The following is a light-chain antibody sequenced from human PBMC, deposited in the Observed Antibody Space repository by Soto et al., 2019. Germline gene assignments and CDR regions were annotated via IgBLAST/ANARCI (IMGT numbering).Light chain of an antibody. CDR3: QSYDSSLSGHVV. V-gene: IGLV1-40*01. CDR1: SSNIGAGYD. J-gene: IGLJ2*01. CDR2: GNS. Sequence: QSVLTQPPSVSGAPGQRVTISCTGSSSNIGAGYDVHWYQQLPGTAPNLLIYGNSKRPSGVPDRFSGSKSGTSASLAITGLQAEDEADYYCQSYDSSLSGHVVFGGGTKLTVL.